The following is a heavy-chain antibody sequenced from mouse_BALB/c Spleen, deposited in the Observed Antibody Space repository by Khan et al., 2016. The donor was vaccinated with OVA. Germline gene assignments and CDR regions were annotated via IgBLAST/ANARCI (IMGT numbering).Heavy chain of an antibody. Sequence: QVQLKESGPELVKPGASVKISCKASGYTFTAYDINWVRQRPGQGLAWIGWIYPGDGSTEYNENFKGTATLTADTSSNTAYRQLSSMTAEKSAVYFWAREGLRGVAMDYWGQGTSVSVSS. V-gene: IGHV1S56*01. J-gene: IGHJ4*01. CDR3: AREGLRGVAMDY. CDR2: IYPGDGST. D-gene: IGHD2-4*01. CDR1: GYTFTAYD.